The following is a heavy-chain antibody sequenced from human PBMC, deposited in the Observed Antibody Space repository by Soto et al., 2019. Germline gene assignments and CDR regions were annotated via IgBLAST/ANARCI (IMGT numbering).Heavy chain of an antibody. J-gene: IGHJ4*02. CDR2: ISAYNGNT. D-gene: IGHD5-12*01. Sequence: QVQLVQSGAEVKKPGASVKVSCKASGYTFTSYGISWVRQAPGQGLEWMGWISAYNGNTNYAQKLQGRVTMTTDTATSTADMELRSRRSDDTAVDYGARTSRFGYDSPFDYWGQGTLVTVSS. V-gene: IGHV1-18*01. CDR1: GYTFTSYG. CDR3: ARTSRFGYDSPFDY.